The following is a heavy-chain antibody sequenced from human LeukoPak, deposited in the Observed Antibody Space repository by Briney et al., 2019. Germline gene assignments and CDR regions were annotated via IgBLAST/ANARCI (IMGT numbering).Heavy chain of an antibody. Sequence: SETLSLTCTVSGDSISSSSYYWGWIRQPPGKGLEWIASIYFSGSTYYNPSLKSRVTISVDTSKNHFSLKLSSVTAADTAVYYCARVGSSSGDAFDIWGQGTMVTVSS. CDR3: ARVGSSSGDAFDI. V-gene: IGHV4-39*07. D-gene: IGHD3-22*01. CDR2: IYFSGST. CDR1: GDSISSSSYY. J-gene: IGHJ3*02.